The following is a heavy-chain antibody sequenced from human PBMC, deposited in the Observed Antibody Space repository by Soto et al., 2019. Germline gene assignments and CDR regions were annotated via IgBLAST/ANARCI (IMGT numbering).Heavy chain of an antibody. J-gene: IGHJ2*01. CDR1: GDSVASNSGA. CDR2: TYYRSKWFY. Sequence: QVQLQQSGPGLVKPSQTLSLTCSISGDSVASNSGAWNWIRQSPSRGLEWLGRTYYRSKWFYCSAVALKSLLTTNADTTTNQSSPHPHSATPEDTAGSDCATHPLHIWYFELWGRGLLVTVSS. V-gene: IGHV6-1*01. CDR3: ATHPLHIWYFEL.